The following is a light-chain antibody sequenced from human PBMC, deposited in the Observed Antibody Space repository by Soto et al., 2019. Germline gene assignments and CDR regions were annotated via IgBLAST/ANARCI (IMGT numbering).Light chain of an antibody. CDR1: QDISTY. J-gene: IGKJ4*01. CDR3: QQYDNAPLT. Sequence: RQTTQAPSSLSASVGDRVTITCRARQDISTYLAWYQQKPGKVPKLLISAAYTLQSGVPPRFSGSGSGTDFTLTISSLQPEDVATYYCQQYDNAPLTFGGGTKVEIK. V-gene: IGKV1-27*01. CDR2: AAY.